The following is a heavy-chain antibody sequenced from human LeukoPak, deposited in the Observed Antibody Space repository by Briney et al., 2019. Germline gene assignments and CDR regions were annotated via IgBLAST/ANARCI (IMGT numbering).Heavy chain of an antibody. Sequence: PSETLSLTCAVYGGSFSGYYWSWIRQPPGKGLEWIGEINHSGSTNYNPSLKSRVTISVDTSKNQFSLKLSSVTAADTAVYYCATRDSSGYYYVFDYRGQGTLVTVSS. D-gene: IGHD3-22*01. V-gene: IGHV4-34*01. CDR3: ATRDSSGYYYVFDY. CDR1: GGSFSGYY. J-gene: IGHJ4*02. CDR2: INHSGST.